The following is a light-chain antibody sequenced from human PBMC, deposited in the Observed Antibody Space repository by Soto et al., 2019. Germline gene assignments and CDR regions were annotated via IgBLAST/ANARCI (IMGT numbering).Light chain of an antibody. Sequence: EMVMTQSPATLSVSPAERVTLSCRASQSVSSNLAWYQQKSSQTPRRLLHAASTTATGIPARFSGSGSGTEFTLTIRSLQSEDFDVYYCQQYNDWPLTFGKGTQVAIK. CDR2: AAS. J-gene: IGKJ1*01. CDR3: QQYNDWPLT. CDR1: QSVSSN. V-gene: IGKV3-15*01.